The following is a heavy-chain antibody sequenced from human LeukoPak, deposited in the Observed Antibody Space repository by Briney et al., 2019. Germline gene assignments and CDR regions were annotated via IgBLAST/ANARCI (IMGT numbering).Heavy chain of an antibody. V-gene: IGHV4-34*01. CDR1: GGSFSGYY. CDR2: INHSGGT. Sequence: PSETLSLTCAVYGGSFSGYYWSWIRQPPGKGLEWIGEINHSGGTNYNPSLKSRVTISVDTSKNQFSLKLSSVTAADTAVYYCARPAIAVAGTTDYWGQGTLVTVSS. CDR3: ARPAIAVAGTTDY. J-gene: IGHJ4*02. D-gene: IGHD6-19*01.